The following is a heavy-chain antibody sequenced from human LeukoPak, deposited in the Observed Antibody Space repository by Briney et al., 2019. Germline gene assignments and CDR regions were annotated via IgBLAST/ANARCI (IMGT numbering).Heavy chain of an antibody. CDR1: GYTFTGYY. CDR3: ARDRGPEWWGSFDC. Sequence: ASVKVSCKASGYTFTGYYIHWVRLAPGQGLQWMGWINSNSGGTNSAQKFQGRVTMTRDTSISTAYMDLSSRISDDTAVYYCARDRGPEWWGSFDCWGQGTLVTVSS. CDR2: INSNSGGT. V-gene: IGHV1-2*02. J-gene: IGHJ4*02. D-gene: IGHD3-16*01.